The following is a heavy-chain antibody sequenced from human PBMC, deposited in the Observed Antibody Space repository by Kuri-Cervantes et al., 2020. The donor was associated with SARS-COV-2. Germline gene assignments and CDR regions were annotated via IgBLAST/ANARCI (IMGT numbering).Heavy chain of an antibody. Sequence: ASVKVSCKASGGTFSSYAISWVRQAPGQRLEWMGWSNAGNGNTKYSQEFQGRVTITRDTSASTAYMELSSLRSEDTAVYYCARERVPHYYMDVWGKGTTVTVSS. CDR3: ARERVPHYYMDV. J-gene: IGHJ6*03. CDR1: GGTFSSYA. CDR2: SNAGNGNT. V-gene: IGHV1-3*01. D-gene: IGHD1-1*01.